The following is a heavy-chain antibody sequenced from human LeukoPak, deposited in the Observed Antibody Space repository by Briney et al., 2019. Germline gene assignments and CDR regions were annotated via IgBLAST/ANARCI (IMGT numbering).Heavy chain of an antibody. D-gene: IGHD2-2*02. V-gene: IGHV4-59*08. CDR1: GGSISSYY. J-gene: IGHJ4*02. Sequence: SETLSLACTVSGGSISSYYWSWIRQPPGKGLEWIGYIYYSGSTNYNPSLKSRVTISVGTSGNQFSLKLSSVTAADTAVYYCARLVYPTYYFDYWGQGTLVTVSS. CDR2: IYYSGST. CDR3: ARLVYPTYYFDY.